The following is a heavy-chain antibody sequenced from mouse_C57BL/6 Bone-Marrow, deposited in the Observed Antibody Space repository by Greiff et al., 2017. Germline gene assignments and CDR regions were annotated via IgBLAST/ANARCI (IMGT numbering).Heavy chain of an antibody. CDR2: ISSGGSYT. CDR3: ARHRDDGYYDYAMDY. V-gene: IGHV5-6*01. D-gene: IGHD2-3*01. J-gene: IGHJ4*01. Sequence: EVNVVESGGDLVKPGGSLKPSCAASGFTFSSYGMSWVRQTPDKRLEWVATISSGGSYTYYPDSVKGRFTISRDNAKNTLYLQMSSLKSEDTAMYYCARHRDDGYYDYAMDYWGQGTSVTVSS. CDR1: GFTFSSYG.